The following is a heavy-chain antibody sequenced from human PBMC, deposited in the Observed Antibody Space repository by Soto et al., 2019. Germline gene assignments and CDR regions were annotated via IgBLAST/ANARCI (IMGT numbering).Heavy chain of an antibody. CDR1: GFTVSSNY. D-gene: IGHD6-13*01. Sequence: EVQLVESGGGLVQPGGSLRLSCAASGFTVSSNYMSWVRQAPGKGLEWVSVIYSGGSTYYADSVKGRFTISRHNSKNTLYLQMNSLRAEDTAVYYCARAVSSSWYLFNYWGQGTLVTVSS. J-gene: IGHJ4*02. V-gene: IGHV3-53*04. CDR2: IYSGGST. CDR3: ARAVSSSWYLFNY.